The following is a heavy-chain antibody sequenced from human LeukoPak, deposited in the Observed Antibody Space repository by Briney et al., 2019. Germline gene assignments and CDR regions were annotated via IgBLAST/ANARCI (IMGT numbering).Heavy chain of an antibody. D-gene: IGHD3-22*01. Sequence: PSETLSLTCTVSGGSISSSSYYWGWIRQPPGKGLEWIGSIYYSGSTYYNPSLKSRVTISVDRSKNQFSLKLSSVTAADTAVYYCARRGGEPTYYYDSSGYSFDYWGQGTLVTVSS. CDR1: GGSISSSSYY. CDR3: ARRGGEPTYYYDSSGYSFDY. J-gene: IGHJ4*02. CDR2: IYYSGST. V-gene: IGHV4-39*07.